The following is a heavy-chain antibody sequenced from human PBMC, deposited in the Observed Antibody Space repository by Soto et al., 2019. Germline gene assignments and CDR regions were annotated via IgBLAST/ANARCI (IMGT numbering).Heavy chain of an antibody. CDR1: GFSFSSYA. Sequence: GGSLRLSCEASGFSFSSYAMSWVRQAPGKGLEWVSTISGTGRRTYYADSVKGRFTISRDNSKNTLYLQVDSLRAEDTAVYYCAKDPSGYTDGYYYYYYMDVWGKGT. CDR2: ISGTGRRT. V-gene: IGHV3-23*01. J-gene: IGHJ6*03. D-gene: IGHD6-25*01. CDR3: AKDPSGYTDGYYYYYYMDV.